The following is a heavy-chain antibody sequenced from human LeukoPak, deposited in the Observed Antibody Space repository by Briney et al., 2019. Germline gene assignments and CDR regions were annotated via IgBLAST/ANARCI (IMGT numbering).Heavy chain of an antibody. Sequence: PSETLSLTCTVSGDSITSHYWSWVRQPPGKGLEWIGRFYTSGSTNYNPSLKSRVTISVDKPKNQFSLRLSSVTAADTAVYYCARDGIAVGDYWGQGTLVTVSS. CDR2: FYTSGST. V-gene: IGHV4-4*07. CDR1: GDSITSHY. J-gene: IGHJ4*02. CDR3: ARDGIAVGDY. D-gene: IGHD6-19*01.